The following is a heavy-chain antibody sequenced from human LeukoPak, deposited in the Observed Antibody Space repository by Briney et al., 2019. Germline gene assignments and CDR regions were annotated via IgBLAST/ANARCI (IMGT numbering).Heavy chain of an antibody. CDR2: INHSGST. J-gene: IGHJ5*02. Sequence: SETLSLTCAVYGGSFSGYYWSWIRQPPGKGLEWIGEINHSGSTNYNPSLKSRVTISVDTSKNQFSLKLSSVTAADTAVYYCASGMMAVAGNWFDPWGQGTLVTVSS. CDR3: ASGMMAVAGNWFDP. V-gene: IGHV4-34*01. CDR1: GGSFSGYY. D-gene: IGHD6-19*01.